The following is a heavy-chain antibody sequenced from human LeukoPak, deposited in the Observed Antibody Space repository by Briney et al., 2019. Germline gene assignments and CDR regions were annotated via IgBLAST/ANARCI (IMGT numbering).Heavy chain of an antibody. Sequence: ASVKVSCKASGYTFTSYGISWVRQAPGQGLEWMGRIIPIFGTANYAQKFQGRVTITTDESTSTAYMELSSLRSEDTAVYYCARAEYSYGRGWFDPWGQGTLVTVSS. CDR2: IIPIFGTA. CDR3: ARAEYSYGRGWFDP. V-gene: IGHV1-69*05. J-gene: IGHJ5*02. CDR1: GYTFTSYG. D-gene: IGHD5-18*01.